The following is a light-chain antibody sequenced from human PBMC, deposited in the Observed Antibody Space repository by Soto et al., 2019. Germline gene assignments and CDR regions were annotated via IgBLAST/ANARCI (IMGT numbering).Light chain of an antibody. CDR3: QQYNNWPRT. Sequence: EIVMTQSPATLSVSPGERATLSCRSSQSVRTKLAWYQQRAGQAPRLLMYGASTRATGIPDRFSGSGSGTEFTLTISSLQSEDFAVYYCQQYNNWPRTFGQGTKVDIK. CDR1: QSVRTK. J-gene: IGKJ1*01. V-gene: IGKV3-15*01. CDR2: GAS.